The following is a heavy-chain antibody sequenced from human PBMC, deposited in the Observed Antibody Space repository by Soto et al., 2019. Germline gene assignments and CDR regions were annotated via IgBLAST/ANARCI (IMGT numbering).Heavy chain of an antibody. CDR3: ARDGNGDYVFDY. CDR1: GYTFTGYY. J-gene: IGHJ4*02. D-gene: IGHD4-17*01. V-gene: IGHV1-2*04. CDR2: INPNSGGT. Sequence: QVQLVQSGAEVKKPGASVKVSCKASGYTFTGYYMHWVRQAPGQGLEWMGWINPNSGGTNYAQKCQGWVTMTRDTSISTAYMELSRLRSDDTAVYYCARDGNGDYVFDYWGQGTLVTVSS.